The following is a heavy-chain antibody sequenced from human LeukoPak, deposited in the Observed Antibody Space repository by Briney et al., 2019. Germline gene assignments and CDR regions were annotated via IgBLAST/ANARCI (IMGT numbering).Heavy chain of an antibody. CDR2: MNPNSGNT. CDR1: GYTFTSYD. J-gene: IGHJ6*02. Sequence: ASVKVSCKASGYTFTSYDINWVRQATGQGLEWMGWMNPNSGNTGYAQKFQGRVTMTRNTSISTAYMELSSLRSEDTAVYYCARVAVSSWSYYYYGMDVWGQGTTVTVSS. D-gene: IGHD6-13*01. CDR3: ARVAVSSWSYYYYGMDV. V-gene: IGHV1-8*01.